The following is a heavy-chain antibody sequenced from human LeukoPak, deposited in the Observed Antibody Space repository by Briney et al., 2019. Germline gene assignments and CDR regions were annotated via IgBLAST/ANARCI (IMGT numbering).Heavy chain of an antibody. CDR3: AKLGRDGYDFRYYYYGMDV. J-gene: IGHJ6*02. V-gene: IGHV3-30*18. CDR2: ISYDGSNK. D-gene: IGHD5-12*01. Sequence: GGSLRLSCAASGFTFSSYGMHWVRQAPGKGLEWVAVISYDGSNKYYADSVKGRFTISRDNSKNTLYLQMDSLRAEDTAVYYCAKLGRDGYDFRYYYYGMDVWGQGTTVTVSS. CDR1: GFTFSSYG.